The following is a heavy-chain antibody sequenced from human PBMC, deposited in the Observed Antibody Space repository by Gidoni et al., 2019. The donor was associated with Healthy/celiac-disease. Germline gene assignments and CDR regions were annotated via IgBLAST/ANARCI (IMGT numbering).Heavy chain of an antibody. CDR1: GFSFSSYG. Sequence: QVQLVESGGGVVQPGRSLRLSRPASGFSFSSYGMHWVRQAPGKGLEWVAVISYDGSNKYYADSVKGRFTISRDNSKNTLYLQMNSLRAEDTAVYYCAKESRGGGSGMDVWGQGTTVTVSS. CDR2: ISYDGSNK. V-gene: IGHV3-30*18. CDR3: AKESRGGGSGMDV. J-gene: IGHJ6*02. D-gene: IGHD2-15*01.